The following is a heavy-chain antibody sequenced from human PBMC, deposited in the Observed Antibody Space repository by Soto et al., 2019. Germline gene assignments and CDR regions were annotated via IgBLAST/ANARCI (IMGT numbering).Heavy chain of an antibody. Sequence: ASVKVSCKASGYTFTSYAMHWVRQAPGQRLEWMGWINAGNGNTKYSQKFQGRVTITRDTSASTAYMELSSLRSEDTAVYYCARGESSGYSYGYDYWGQGTLVTVSS. CDR3: ARGESSGYSYGYDY. D-gene: IGHD5-18*01. J-gene: IGHJ4*02. CDR2: INAGNGNT. V-gene: IGHV1-3*01. CDR1: GYTFTSYA.